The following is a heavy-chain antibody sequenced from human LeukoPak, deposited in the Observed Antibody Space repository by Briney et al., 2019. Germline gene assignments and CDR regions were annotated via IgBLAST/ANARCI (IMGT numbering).Heavy chain of an antibody. V-gene: IGHV3-30*18. Sequence: GGSLRLSCAVSGFTFSSYGMHWVRQAPGKGLEWVAVISYDGSNKYYADSVKGRFTISRDNSKNTLYLQMNSLRAEDTAVYYCAKYLGYGDYGINFDYWGQGTLVTVSS. D-gene: IGHD4-17*01. CDR1: GFTFSSYG. CDR2: ISYDGSNK. J-gene: IGHJ4*02. CDR3: AKYLGYGDYGINFDY.